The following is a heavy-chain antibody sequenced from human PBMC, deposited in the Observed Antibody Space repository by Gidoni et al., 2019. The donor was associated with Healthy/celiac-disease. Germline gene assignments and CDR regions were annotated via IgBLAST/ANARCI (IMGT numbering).Heavy chain of an antibody. CDR2: ST. V-gene: IGHV4-39*01. J-gene: IGHJ4*02. D-gene: IGHD3-22*01. Sequence: STYYNPSLKSRVTISVDTSKNQFSLKLSSVTAADTAVYYCARHAPKWLAIDYWGQGTLVTVSS. CDR3: ARHAPKWLAIDY.